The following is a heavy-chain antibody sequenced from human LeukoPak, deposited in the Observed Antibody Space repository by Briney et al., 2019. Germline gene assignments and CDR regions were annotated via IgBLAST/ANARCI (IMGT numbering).Heavy chain of an antibody. CDR2: ISSSSSYI. J-gene: IGHJ3*02. Sequence: GGSLRLSCAASGFTFSSYSMTWVRRAPGKGLEWVSSISSSSSYIYYADSVKGRFTISRDNAKNSLYLQMNSLRAEDTAVYYCAISPSGWLYDAFDIWGQGTMVTVSS. CDR3: AISPSGWLYDAFDI. V-gene: IGHV3-21*01. D-gene: IGHD3-22*01. CDR1: GFTFSSYS.